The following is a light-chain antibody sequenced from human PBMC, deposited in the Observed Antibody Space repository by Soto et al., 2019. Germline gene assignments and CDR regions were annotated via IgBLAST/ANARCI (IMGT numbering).Light chain of an antibody. CDR1: SSNIGAGYE. CDR2: ENN. J-gene: IGLJ1*01. Sequence: QSVLTQPPSVSEAPGQRVTISCTGSSSNIGAGYEAHWYQQVPGTAPKLLIYENNNRPSGVPDRFSGSKSGTSASLAITGLQAEDEAAYYCQSYDSSLRGYVFGAGTKLTVL. CDR3: QSYDSSLRGYV. V-gene: IGLV1-40*01.